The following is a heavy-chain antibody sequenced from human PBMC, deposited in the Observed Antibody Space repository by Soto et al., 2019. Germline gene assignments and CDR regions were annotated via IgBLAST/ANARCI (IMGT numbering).Heavy chain of an antibody. Sequence: QVQLQESGPGLVKPSETLSLTCTVSGGSISSYYWSWIRQPPGKGLEWIGYIYYSGSTNYNPSLKSRVTISVDTSKNQFSLKLSSVTAADTAVYYCARQYYYGSGSYSWGWFDPWGQGTLVTVS. CDR1: GGSISSYY. CDR2: IYYSGST. D-gene: IGHD3-10*01. J-gene: IGHJ5*02. V-gene: IGHV4-59*08. CDR3: ARQYYYGSGSYSWGWFDP.